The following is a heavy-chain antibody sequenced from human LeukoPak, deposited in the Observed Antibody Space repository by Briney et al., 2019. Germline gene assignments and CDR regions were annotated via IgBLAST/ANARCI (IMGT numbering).Heavy chain of an antibody. Sequence: GGSLRLSCAASGFTFSSYSMNWVRQAPGKGLEWVSSISSSSSYIYYADSVKGRFTISRDNSKNTLYLQMNSLRAEDTAVYYCAKDYDFWSGYFLDYWGQGTLVTVSS. D-gene: IGHD3-3*01. J-gene: IGHJ4*02. V-gene: IGHV3-21*04. CDR3: AKDYDFWSGYFLDY. CDR2: ISSSSSYI. CDR1: GFTFSSYS.